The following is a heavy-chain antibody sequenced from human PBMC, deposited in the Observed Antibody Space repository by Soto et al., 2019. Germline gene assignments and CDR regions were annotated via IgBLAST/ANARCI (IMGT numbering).Heavy chain of an antibody. Sequence: GGSLRLSCAASGFTFSSYVIHWVRQAPGKGLEWVAVMSHDGFSEYYADSVKGRFTVSRDNSRNTLYLQMNSLRAEDTAVYYCARDPRVDNWNRVWYFDHWGQGTLVTVSS. J-gene: IGHJ4*02. CDR3: ARDPRVDNWNRVWYFDH. CDR1: GFTFSSYV. V-gene: IGHV3-30-3*01. CDR2: MSHDGFSE. D-gene: IGHD1-20*01.